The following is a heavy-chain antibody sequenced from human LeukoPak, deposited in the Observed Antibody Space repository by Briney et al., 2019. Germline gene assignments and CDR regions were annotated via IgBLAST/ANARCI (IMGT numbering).Heavy chain of an antibody. CDR1: GGSFSGYY. V-gene: IGHV4-34*01. D-gene: IGHD6-19*01. J-gene: IGHJ6*02. Sequence: SETLSPTCAVYGGSFSGYYWSWIRQPPGKGLEWIGEINHSGSTNYNPSLKSRVTISVDTSKNQFSLKLSSVTAADTAVYYCARGGSSGWYRSSSYYYYGMDVWGQGTTVTVSS. CDR2: INHSGST. CDR3: ARGGSSGWYRSSSYYYYGMDV.